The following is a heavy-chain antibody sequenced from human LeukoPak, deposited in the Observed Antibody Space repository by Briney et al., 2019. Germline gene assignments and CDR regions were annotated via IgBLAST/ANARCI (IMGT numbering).Heavy chain of an antibody. D-gene: IGHD6-13*01. CDR1: AFTFSRYW. CDR3: ARGGYTSSWYISRDY. V-gene: IGHV3-7*01. Sequence: GGSLRLSCAASAFTFSRYWITGVRQAPGKGLEWVANIKEDGSEKYYVDSVKGRFSISRDNTKNSLYLQMNSLRAEDTAVYYCARGGYTSSWYISRDYWGQGTLVTVSS. CDR2: IKEDGSEK. J-gene: IGHJ4*02.